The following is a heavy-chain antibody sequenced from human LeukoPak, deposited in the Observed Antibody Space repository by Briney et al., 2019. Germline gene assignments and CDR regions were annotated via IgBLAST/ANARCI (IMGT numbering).Heavy chain of an antibody. CDR1: GFTFRSYV. CDR2: ISGSGGST. D-gene: IGHD3-10*01. V-gene: IGHV3-23*01. J-gene: IGHJ4*02. CDR3: AKGGAIWFGERYVDY. Sequence: GGSLRLSCAASGFTFRSYVMSWVRQAPGKGLEWVSVISGSGGSTHYADSVKGRFTISRDNSKNTLYLQMNSLRAEDTAVYYCAKGGAIWFGERYVDYWGQGTLVTVSS.